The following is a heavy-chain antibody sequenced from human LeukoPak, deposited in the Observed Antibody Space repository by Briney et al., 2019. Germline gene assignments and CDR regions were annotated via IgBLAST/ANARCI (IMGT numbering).Heavy chain of an antibody. CDR2: IIPIFGIA. Sequence: ASVKVSCKASGGTFSSYAISWVRQAPGQGLEWMGRIIPIFGIANYAQKFQGRVTITADKSTGTAYMELSSLRSEDTAVYYCARLSGGSAVDYWGQGTLVTVSS. CDR1: GGTFSSYA. J-gene: IGHJ4*02. D-gene: IGHD2-15*01. V-gene: IGHV1-69*04. CDR3: ARLSGGSAVDY.